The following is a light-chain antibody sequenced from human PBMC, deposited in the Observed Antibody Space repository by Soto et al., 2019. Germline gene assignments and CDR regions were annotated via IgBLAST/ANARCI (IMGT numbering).Light chain of an antibody. Sequence: EIVLTQSPGTLSLSPGERATLSCRASQSVSSSYLAWYQQKPGQAPRLLIYGASSRATGIPDRFSGSGSGTEFTLNISRLEPQYFAVYYCQQYGSSPFTFGPGTKVDIK. J-gene: IGKJ3*01. CDR2: GAS. V-gene: IGKV3-20*01. CDR1: QSVSSSY. CDR3: QQYGSSPFT.